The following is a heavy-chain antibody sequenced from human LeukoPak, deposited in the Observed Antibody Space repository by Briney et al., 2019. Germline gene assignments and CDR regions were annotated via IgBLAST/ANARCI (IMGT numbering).Heavy chain of an antibody. Sequence: GGSLRLSCAASGFTFSDHYMDWVRQAPGKGLEWVGRTRKKANSYTTEYAASVKGRFSISRDDSKTSLYLQMNSLKTEDTAVYYCAREPRGVGALSRLDYWGEGTLFTVSS. CDR3: AREPRGVGALSRLDY. D-gene: IGHD1-26*01. J-gene: IGHJ4*02. V-gene: IGHV3-72*01. CDR2: TRKKANSYTT. CDR1: GFTFSDHY.